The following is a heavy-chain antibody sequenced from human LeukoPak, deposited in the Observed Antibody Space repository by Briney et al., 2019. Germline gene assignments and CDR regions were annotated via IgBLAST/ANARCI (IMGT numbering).Heavy chain of an antibody. CDR3: AKDRGLAAAGKGGFDY. D-gene: IGHD6-13*01. CDR1: GFTFDDYA. Sequence: GGSLRLSCAASGFTFDDYAMHWVRQAPGKGLGWVSGISWNSGSIGYADSVKGRFTISRDNAKNSLYLQMNSLRAEDTALYYCAKDRGLAAAGKGGFDYWGQGTLVTVSS. J-gene: IGHJ4*02. CDR2: ISWNSGSI. V-gene: IGHV3-9*01.